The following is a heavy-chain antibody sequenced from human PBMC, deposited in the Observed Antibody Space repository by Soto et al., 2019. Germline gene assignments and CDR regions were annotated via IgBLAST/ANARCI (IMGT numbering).Heavy chain of an antibody. CDR3: ARRRATGTTRQIYPFDY. J-gene: IGHJ4*02. D-gene: IGHD1-7*01. CDR2: IYYSGST. Sequence: SETLSLTCTVSGGSISSSSYYWGWIRQPPGKGLEWIGSIYYSGSTYYNPSLKVRVTISVDTSKNQFSLKLSSVTAADTAVYYCARRRATGTTRQIYPFDYWGQGTLVTVSS. V-gene: IGHV4-39*01. CDR1: GGSISSSSYY.